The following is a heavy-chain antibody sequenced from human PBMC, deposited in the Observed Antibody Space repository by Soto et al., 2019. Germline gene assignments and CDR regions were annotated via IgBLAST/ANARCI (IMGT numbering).Heavy chain of an antibody. CDR2: IIPIFGTA. CDR1: GGRYSSYA. J-gene: IGHJ6*02. Sequence: RSSVKLSCKAPGGRYSSYAISWVRHAPGQGLEWMGGIIPIFGTANYAQKFQGRVTITADESTSTAYMELSSLRSEDTAVYYCAVGAVQRDYYGMDVWVQGTTVTVSS. CDR3: AVGAVQRDYYGMDV. V-gene: IGHV1-69*13. D-gene: IGHD1-1*01.